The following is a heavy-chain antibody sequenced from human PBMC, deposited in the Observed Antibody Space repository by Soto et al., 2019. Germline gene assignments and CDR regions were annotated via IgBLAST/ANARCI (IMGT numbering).Heavy chain of an antibody. V-gene: IGHV3-48*01. Sequence: PGESLRLSCAASGFTFSSYSMNWVRQAPGKGLEWVSYISSSSRTIYCADSVKGRFTISRDNAKNSLYLQMNSLRAEDTAVYYCAREWDGDGYNSGWFDPWGQGT. CDR3: AREWDGDGYNSGWFDP. CDR2: ISSSSRTI. D-gene: IGHD5-12*01. J-gene: IGHJ5*02. CDR1: GFTFSSYS.